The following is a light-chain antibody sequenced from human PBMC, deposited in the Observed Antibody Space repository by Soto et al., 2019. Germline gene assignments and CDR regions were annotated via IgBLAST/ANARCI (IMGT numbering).Light chain of an antibody. CDR3: QVWDSSSDHAV. Sequence: SYELTQPPSVSVAPGKTARITCGGNNIGSKSVHWYQQKPGQAPVLVIYYDSDRPSGIPERFSGSNSGNTATLTISRVEAGYEADYYCQVWDSSSDHAVFGGGTKLTVL. V-gene: IGLV3-21*01. CDR2: YDS. CDR1: NIGSKS. J-gene: IGLJ3*02.